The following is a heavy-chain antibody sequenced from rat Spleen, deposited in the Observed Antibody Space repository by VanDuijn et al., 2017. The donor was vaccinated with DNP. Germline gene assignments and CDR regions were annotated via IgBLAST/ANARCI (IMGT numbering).Heavy chain of an antibody. CDR3: ARHHSTYRPLAY. D-gene: IGHD1-2*01. V-gene: IGHV1-32*01. Sequence: QVQLQQSRAELVKPAASVTLSCKASGYTFTNHFLHWVKQNPSQGLEWIGWIGPTNGDTSYAQKFKGKATMTVDKSASTTYLQLSSLTSEDSAVYYCARHHSTYRPLAYWGQGTLVTVSS. CDR2: IGPTNGDT. J-gene: IGHJ3*01. CDR1: GYTFTNHF.